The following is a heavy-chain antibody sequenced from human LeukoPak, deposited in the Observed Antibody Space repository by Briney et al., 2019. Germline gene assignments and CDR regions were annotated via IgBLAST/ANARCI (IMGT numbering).Heavy chain of an antibody. D-gene: IGHD2-2*03. V-gene: IGHV3-23*01. J-gene: IGHJ4*02. Sequence: PGGSLRLSSTASGFPFGNFAMSWVRQTPGKGLEWVSLIMNSFETYYGDSVRGRFTISRDNSKNTVYLQMDSLGAEDTATYYCAKENGFCTSIGCPAGYYFDYWGQGSRVTVSS. CDR3: AKENGFCTSIGCPAGYYFDY. CDR1: GFPFGNFA. CDR2: IMNSFET.